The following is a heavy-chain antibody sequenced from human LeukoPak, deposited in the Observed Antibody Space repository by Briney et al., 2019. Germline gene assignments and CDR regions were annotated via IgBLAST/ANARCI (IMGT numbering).Heavy chain of an antibody. J-gene: IGHJ4*01. CDR1: GGAISNFHW. CDR2: IHHSGTT. D-gene: IGHD2-21*02. CDR3: AKHGDWSLEY. Sequence: SGTLSLTCAVSGGAISNFHWWSWVRQSPGKGLEWIGEIHHSGTTNYNPSLKSRVTISVDRSKNQFSLNLNSMTAADTAVYYCAKHGDWSLEYWGHGTLVTVSS. V-gene: IGHV4-4*02.